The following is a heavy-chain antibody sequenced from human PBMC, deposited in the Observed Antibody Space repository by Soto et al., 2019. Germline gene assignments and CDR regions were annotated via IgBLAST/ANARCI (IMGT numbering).Heavy chain of an antibody. V-gene: IGHV1-69*13. CDR1: GGTFSSYA. Sequence: SVKVSCKASGGTFSSYAISWVRQAPGQGLEWMGGIIPIFGTANYAQKFQGRVAITADESTSTAYMELSSLRSEDTAVYYCARVRGLGDGGVLASDIVLMVYANYGMDVWGQGTTVTVSS. D-gene: IGHD2-8*01. J-gene: IGHJ6*02. CDR3: ARVRGLGDGGVLASDIVLMVYANYGMDV. CDR2: IIPIFGTA.